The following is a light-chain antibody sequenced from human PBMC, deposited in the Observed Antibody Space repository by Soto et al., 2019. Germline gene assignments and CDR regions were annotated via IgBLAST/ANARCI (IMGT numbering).Light chain of an antibody. J-gene: IGKJ1*01. CDR2: GAS. CDR3: QQYGSSSWT. Sequence: EIVLTQSPGTLSLSPGERATLSCRASQSVSSSYLAWYQQKPGQAPRPLIYGASSRAIGIPDRFSGSGSGRDLTLTISRLEPEDFAVYYCQQYGSSSWTCGQGTKVEIK. V-gene: IGKV3-20*01. CDR1: QSVSSSY.